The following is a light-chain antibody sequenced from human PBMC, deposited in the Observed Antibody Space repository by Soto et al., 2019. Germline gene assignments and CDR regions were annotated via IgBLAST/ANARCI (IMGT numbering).Light chain of an antibody. V-gene: IGKV1-5*01. J-gene: IGKJ1*01. CDR1: QYITNR. CDR3: QHYGGLWT. CDR2: DAS. Sequence: DIPMTQSPSTLSASVGDRVTITCRASQYITNRLAWYQQKPGKAPKVLIYDASNLQSGVPSRFSGSGFGTEFILTISCLQSDDFATYVCQHYGGLWTFGQGTRVDIK.